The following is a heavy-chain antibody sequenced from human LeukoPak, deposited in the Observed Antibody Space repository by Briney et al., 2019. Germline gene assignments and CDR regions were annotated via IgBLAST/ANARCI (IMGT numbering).Heavy chain of an antibody. CDR2: ITGSGATT. CDR3: SKDTPLTAYSSGWSVNCFDY. D-gene: IGHD6-19*01. Sequence: GSLRLSCAASGFTFRSYAMSWVRQAPGKGLEWVSTITGSGATTYYAGSVKGRFTVSRDNSENTVYLQMNSLRAEDTAVYYCSKDTPLTAYSSGWSVNCFDYWGQGTLVPVSS. J-gene: IGHJ4*02. V-gene: IGHV3-23*01. CDR1: GFTFRSYA.